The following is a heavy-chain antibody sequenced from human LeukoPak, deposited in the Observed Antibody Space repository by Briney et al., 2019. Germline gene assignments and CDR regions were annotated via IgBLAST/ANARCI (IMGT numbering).Heavy chain of an antibody. D-gene: IGHD3-16*01. V-gene: IGHV3-53*01. J-gene: IGHJ6*02. CDR1: GFTVSGNY. Sequence: PGGSLRLSCAASGFTVSGNYMSWVRQAPGKGLEWVSVIYSGGSTYYADSVKGRFTISRDNSKNTLYLQMNSLRAEDTAVYYCARDLGTRGDYYYGMDVWGQGTTVTVSS. CDR2: IYSGGST. CDR3: ARDLGTRGDYYYGMDV.